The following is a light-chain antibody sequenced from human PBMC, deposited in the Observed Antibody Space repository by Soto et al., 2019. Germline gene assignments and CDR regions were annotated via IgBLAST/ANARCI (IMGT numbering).Light chain of an antibody. CDR2: GAS. J-gene: IGKJ4*01. V-gene: IGKV3-15*01. Sequence: EIVMTQSPATLSVSPGERATLSCRASQTVNNNLAWYQQKPGQAPRLLIYGASARATSIPARFSGSGSGTEFTLTISSLQSEDFAVYYCQQNNNWPLTFGEGTKVEIK. CDR1: QTVNNN. CDR3: QQNNNWPLT.